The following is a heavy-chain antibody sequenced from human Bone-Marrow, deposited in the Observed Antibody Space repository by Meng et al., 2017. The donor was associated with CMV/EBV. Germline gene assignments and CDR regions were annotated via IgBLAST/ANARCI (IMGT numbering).Heavy chain of an antibody. CDR3: ARDDYYISWSPGDY. CDR2: IYSGGSST. Sequence: GGSLRLSCAASGFTFSSYAMSWVRQAPGKGLEWVSVIYSGGSSTYYAASVKGRFTISRDDAKNSLYLQMNSLRVEDTAVYFCARDDYYISWSPGDYWGQGVLVTVSS. D-gene: IGHD3-10*01. CDR1: GFTFSSYA. J-gene: IGHJ4*02. V-gene: IGHV3-23*03.